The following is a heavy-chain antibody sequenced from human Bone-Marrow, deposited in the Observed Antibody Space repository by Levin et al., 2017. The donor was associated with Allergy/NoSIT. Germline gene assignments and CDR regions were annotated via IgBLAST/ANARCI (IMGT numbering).Heavy chain of an antibody. J-gene: IGHJ3*02. CDR1: GFTFTDYW. Sequence: GGSLRLSCAASGFTFTDYWMHWVRQVPGKGLVWVSRINSDGASRYYADSVKGRFTMSRDNTKNTLYLQMNNVRAEDTAVYYCVRMSTGDYDFPNPFDIWGQGTMVTVSS. CDR2: INSDGASR. D-gene: IGHD4-17*01. CDR3: VRMSTGDYDFPNPFDI. V-gene: IGHV3-74*01.